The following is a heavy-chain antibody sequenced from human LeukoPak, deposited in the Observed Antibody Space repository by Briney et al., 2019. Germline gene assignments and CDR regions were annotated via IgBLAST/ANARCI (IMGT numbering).Heavy chain of an antibody. D-gene: IGHD3-10*01. CDR3: ARHYGSGNPWVDP. Sequence: GESLKISCKGSGYNFTNYWIGWVRQMPGKGLEWVGISYPGDSDTRYSPAFQGQVTISADKSISTASLQWNSLKASDTAMYYCARHYGSGNPWVDPWGQGTLVTVSS. CDR1: GYNFTNYW. V-gene: IGHV5-51*01. CDR2: SYPGDSDT. J-gene: IGHJ5*02.